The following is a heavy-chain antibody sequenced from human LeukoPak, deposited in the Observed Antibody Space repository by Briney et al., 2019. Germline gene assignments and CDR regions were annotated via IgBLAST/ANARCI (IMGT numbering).Heavy chain of an antibody. V-gene: IGHV3-48*02. Sequence: GGSHTLFCAPSPLILLIFPMDRAPQAPRKGVVWVAYIKSSGTIILYAVSVKGRFTISRDNVKSLTYLEMNSLRDEDTAVYCCARMGVVVRAVAGLDGIDYWGQGAQVTVSS. CDR2: IKSSGTII. CDR3: ARMGVVVRAVAGLDGIDY. CDR1: PLILLIFP. J-gene: IGHJ4*02. D-gene: IGHD3-10*01.